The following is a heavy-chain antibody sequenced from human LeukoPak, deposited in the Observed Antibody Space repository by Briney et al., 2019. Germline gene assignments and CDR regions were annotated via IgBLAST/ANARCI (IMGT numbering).Heavy chain of an antibody. CDR1: GGSISSSNR. V-gene: IGHV4-4*02. Sequence: PSGTLSLTCAVSGGSISSSNRWSWVRQPPGKGLEWIGEIYHSGSTNYNPSLKSRVPISVDKSKNRFFLKLSSVTAADTAVYYCARDSLTTVTTYDAFDIWGQGTMVTVSS. J-gene: IGHJ3*02. D-gene: IGHD4-17*01. CDR3: ARDSLTTVTTYDAFDI. CDR2: IYHSGST.